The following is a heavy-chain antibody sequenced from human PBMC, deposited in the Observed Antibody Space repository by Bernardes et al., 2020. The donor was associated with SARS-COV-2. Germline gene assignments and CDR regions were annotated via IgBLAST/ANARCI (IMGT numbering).Heavy chain of an antibody. CDR3: ARAVGVVEAITNLWYFDL. J-gene: IGHJ2*01. D-gene: IGHD3-22*01. V-gene: IGHV4-34*01. CDR2: INQSGST. Sequence: SETLSLTCAVYGGSFSGFYWSWIRQPPGKGLEWIGEINQSGSTNYNPSLKSRVTISLDTSKNQFSLSLTSVTAADTAVYYCARAVGVVEAITNLWYFDLWGRGTLVTVSS. CDR1: GGSFSGFY.